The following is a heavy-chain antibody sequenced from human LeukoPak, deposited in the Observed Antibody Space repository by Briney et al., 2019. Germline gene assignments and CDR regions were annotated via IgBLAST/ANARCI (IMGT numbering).Heavy chain of an antibody. J-gene: IGHJ4*02. CDR3: ARSTQGDGSDY. Sequence: GASVKASCTASGYTFTSYAMHWVRQAPGQRLEWMGWINAGNGNTKYSQKFQGRVTITRDTSASTACMELSSLRSEDTAVYYCARSTQGDGSDYWGQGTLVTVSS. CDR1: GYTFTSYA. V-gene: IGHV1-3*01. CDR2: INAGNGNT.